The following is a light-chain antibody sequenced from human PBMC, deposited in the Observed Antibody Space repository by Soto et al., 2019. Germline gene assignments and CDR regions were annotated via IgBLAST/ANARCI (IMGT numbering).Light chain of an antibody. Sequence: DIQMTQSPSTLSASVGDRVTITCRASQSITSWLAWYQQKPGKAPKLLIYKASILESGVPSRFSGSGSGTDFTLTISNLQPDDFATYYCQHYNTYWTFGQGTKVEIK. CDR2: KAS. J-gene: IGKJ1*01. V-gene: IGKV1-5*03. CDR1: QSITSW. CDR3: QHYNTYWT.